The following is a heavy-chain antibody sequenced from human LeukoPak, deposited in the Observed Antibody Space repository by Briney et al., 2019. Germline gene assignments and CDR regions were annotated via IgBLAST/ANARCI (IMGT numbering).Heavy chain of an antibody. D-gene: IGHD2-21*02. CDR2: IYYSGIA. CDR1: DGSITRSSYY. Sequence: SETLSLTCSVSDGSITRSSYYWVWIRQTPGEGLDWIGSIYYSGIAYYNPSLQGRVTMSVDTSKNQFSLKLNSVTVADTAVYFCARLRVTTGFDYWGQGIPVTVSS. CDR3: ARLRVTTGFDY. V-gene: IGHV4-39*01. J-gene: IGHJ4*02.